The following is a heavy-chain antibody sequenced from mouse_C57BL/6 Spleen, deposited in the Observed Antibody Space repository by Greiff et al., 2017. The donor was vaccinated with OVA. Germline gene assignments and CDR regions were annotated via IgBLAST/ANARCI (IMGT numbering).Heavy chain of an antibody. CDR3: AREGYYGGYYFDY. D-gene: IGHD1-1*01. CDR1: GYTFPSYW. CDR2: IYPSDSET. V-gene: IGHV1-61*01. J-gene: IGHJ2*01. Sequence: VQLQQPGAELVRPGSSVKLSCKASGYTFPSYWMDWVKQRPGQGLEWIGNIYPSDSETHYNQKFKDKATLTVDKSSITAYMQLSSLTSEDSAVYYCAREGYYGGYYFDYWGQGTTLTVSS.